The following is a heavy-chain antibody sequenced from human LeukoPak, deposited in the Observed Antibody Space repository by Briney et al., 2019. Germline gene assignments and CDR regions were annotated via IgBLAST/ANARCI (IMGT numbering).Heavy chain of an antibody. V-gene: IGHV4-39*01. CDR1: GGSISSSSYY. CDR2: IYYSGST. Sequence: SETLSLTCTVSGGSISSSSYYWGWIRQPPGTGLEWIGSIYYSGSTYYNPSLKSRVTISVDTSKNQFSLKLSSVTAADTAVYYCARPGYDFWSGYRNYYYYGMDVWGQGTTVTVSS. CDR3: ARPGYDFWSGYRNYYYYGMDV. J-gene: IGHJ6*02. D-gene: IGHD3-3*01.